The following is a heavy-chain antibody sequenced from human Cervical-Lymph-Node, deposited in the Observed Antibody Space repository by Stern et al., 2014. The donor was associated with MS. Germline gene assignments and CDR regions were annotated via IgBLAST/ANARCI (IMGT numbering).Heavy chain of an antibody. J-gene: IGHJ4*02. CDR2: ISSGSGYI. V-gene: IGHV3-21*01. CDR3: AREYSSSPRIDY. CDR1: GFTFSSYS. D-gene: IGHD6-6*01. Sequence: EVQLVESGGGLVKPGGSLRLSCAASGFTFSSYSMNWVRQAPGKGLEWVSSISSGSGYIYYADSLKGRFTISRDNAKNSYYLQMNSLRAEDTAVYYCAREYSSSPRIDYWGQGTLVTVSS.